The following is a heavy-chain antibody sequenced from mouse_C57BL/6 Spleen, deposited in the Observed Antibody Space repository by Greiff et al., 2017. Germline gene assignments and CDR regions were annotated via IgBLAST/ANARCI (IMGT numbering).Heavy chain of an antibody. J-gene: IGHJ2*01. Sequence: VQLQQSGAELVRPGASVKLSCTASGFNIKDYYMHWVKQRPEQGLEWIGRIDPEDGDTEYAPKFQGKATMTADTSSNTAYLQLSSLTSEDTAVYYCTTNRYGSGDYFDYWGQGTTLTVSS. CDR1: GFNIKDYY. V-gene: IGHV14-1*01. CDR2: IDPEDGDT. D-gene: IGHD1-1*01. CDR3: TTNRYGSGDYFDY.